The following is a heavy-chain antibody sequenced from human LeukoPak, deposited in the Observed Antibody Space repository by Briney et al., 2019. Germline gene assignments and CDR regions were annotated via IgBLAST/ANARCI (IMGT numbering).Heavy chain of an antibody. Sequence: SPTLSLTCGISGASVSTKSASWNWIRQSPSRGLEWLGRTYYRSKWYNDYAVSVKSRITINPDTSKNQFSLQLNSVTPEDAAVYYCTRGKASFTVEDAFDIWGQGTMVTVSS. D-gene: IGHD2-2*01. J-gene: IGHJ3*02. CDR1: GASVSTKSAS. V-gene: IGHV6-1*01. CDR3: TRGKASFTVEDAFDI. CDR2: TYYRSKWYN.